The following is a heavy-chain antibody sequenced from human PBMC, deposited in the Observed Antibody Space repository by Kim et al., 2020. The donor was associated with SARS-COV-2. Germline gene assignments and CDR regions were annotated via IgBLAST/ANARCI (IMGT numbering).Heavy chain of an antibody. Sequence: ASVKVSCKASGYTFTGYYMHWVRQAPGQGLEWMGWINPNSGGTNYAQKFQGWVTMTRDTSISTAYMELSRLRSDDTAVYYCARDRKYCGGDCFYGMDVWGQGNTVTVSS. V-gene: IGHV1-2*04. CDR3: ARDRKYCGGDCFYGMDV. CDR1: GYTFTGYY. J-gene: IGHJ6*02. CDR2: INPNSGGT. D-gene: IGHD2-21*02.